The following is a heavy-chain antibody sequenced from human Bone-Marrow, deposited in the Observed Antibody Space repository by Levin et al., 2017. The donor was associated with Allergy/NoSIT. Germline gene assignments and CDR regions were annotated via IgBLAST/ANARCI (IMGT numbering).Heavy chain of an antibody. Sequence: GESLKISCAVSGFTVRNNYMAWVRQAPGKGLEWVSLIYSGGSTYYADSVKGRVTISRDNSKNTVYLQMDSLRAEDTAVCYCMRRGNYIDYWGQGTLVTVSS. V-gene: IGHV3-66*04. J-gene: IGHJ4*02. CDR2: IYSGGST. CDR1: GFTVRNNY. D-gene: IGHD3-16*01. CDR3: MRRGNYIDY.